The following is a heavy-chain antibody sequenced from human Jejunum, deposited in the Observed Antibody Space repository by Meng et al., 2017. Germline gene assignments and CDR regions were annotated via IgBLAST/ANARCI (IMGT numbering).Heavy chain of an antibody. CDR1: GGSISGSTYY. D-gene: IGHD3-22*01. CDR2: FKYSWST. CDR3: AREVGARSGYWY. V-gene: IGHV4-39*07. Sequence: SQTPSLTCSVSGGSISGSTYYLGRLRQPPGKGLEWIGSFKYSWSTYYKPSLNSRVTISVDTPKNQFSLKLSSVTAADTAVYYCAREVGARSGYWYWGQGILVTVSS. J-gene: IGHJ4*02.